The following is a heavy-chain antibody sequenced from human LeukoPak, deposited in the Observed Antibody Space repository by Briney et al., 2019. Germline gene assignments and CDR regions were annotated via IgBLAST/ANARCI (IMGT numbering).Heavy chain of an antibody. J-gene: IGHJ3*02. CDR1: GFTFSSYS. Sequence: GGSLRLSCAASGFTFSSYSMNWVRQAPGKGMEWVSSISSSRSHIYYADSVKGRFTISRDNAKNSLYLQMNSLRGEDTAVYYCARGSDILTGYPVNAFDIWGQGTMVTVSS. D-gene: IGHD3-9*01. CDR2: ISSSRSHI. V-gene: IGHV3-21*01. CDR3: ARGSDILTGYPVNAFDI.